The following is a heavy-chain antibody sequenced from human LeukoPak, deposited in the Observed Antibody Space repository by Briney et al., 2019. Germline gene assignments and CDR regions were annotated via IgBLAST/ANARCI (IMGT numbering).Heavy chain of an antibody. CDR2: ISYDGSNK. D-gene: IGHD1-26*01. V-gene: IGHV3-30*01. J-gene: IGHJ4*02. CDR1: GFTFSSYA. CDR3: ARGRGREGAFDY. Sequence: GGSLRLSCAASGFTFSSYAMHWVRQAPGKGLEWVAVISYDGSNKYYADSVKGRFTISRDNSKNTLYLQMNSLRAEDTAVYYCARGRGREGAFDYWGQGTLVTVSS.